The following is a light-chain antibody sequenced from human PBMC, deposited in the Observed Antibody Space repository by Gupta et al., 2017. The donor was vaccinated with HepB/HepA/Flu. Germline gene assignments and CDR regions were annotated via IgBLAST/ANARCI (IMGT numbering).Light chain of an antibody. Sequence: QSVLTQPPSASGTPGQRVPISCSGSSFNIGNNAVNWYQQLPGTAPKLLIYSNNQRPSGVPDRFSGSKSGTSASLAISGLQSEDEADYYCAAWDDSLNGNYVFGTGTKVTVL. J-gene: IGLJ1*01. CDR1: SFNIGNNA. CDR2: SNN. V-gene: IGLV1-44*01. CDR3: AAWDDSLNGNYV.